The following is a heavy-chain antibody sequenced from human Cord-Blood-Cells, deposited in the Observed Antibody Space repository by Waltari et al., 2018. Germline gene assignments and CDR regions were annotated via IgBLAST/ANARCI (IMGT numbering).Heavy chain of an antibody. D-gene: IGHD3-9*01. CDR3: ARAAVYFDWLFDY. Sequence: QVQLVQSGAEVKKPGSSVKVSCKASGGTFSSYAISWVRQAPGKGLEWMVGIIPICCTANYAQKFQGRGTITADESTRTAYRELSSLRSEDTAVYYCARAAVYFDWLFDYWGQGTLVTVSS. J-gene: IGHJ4*02. CDR1: GGTFSSYA. V-gene: IGHV1-69*01. CDR2: IIPICCTA.